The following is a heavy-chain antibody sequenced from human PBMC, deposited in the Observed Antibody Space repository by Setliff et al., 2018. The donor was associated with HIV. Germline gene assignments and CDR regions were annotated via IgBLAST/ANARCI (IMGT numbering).Heavy chain of an antibody. CDR3: TRSNWGSTPDFDY. CDR2: VRGIAYGGTT. Sequence: PGGSLRLSCTASGFSIDDYAMNWFRQAPGRGLEWVGLVRGIAYGGTTEYAASVRGRFTISRDDSKSIAYLQMNSLKTEDTAVYYCTRSNWGSTPDFDYWGQGTLVTVSS. D-gene: IGHD7-27*01. CDR1: GFSIDDYA. J-gene: IGHJ4*02. V-gene: IGHV3-49*03.